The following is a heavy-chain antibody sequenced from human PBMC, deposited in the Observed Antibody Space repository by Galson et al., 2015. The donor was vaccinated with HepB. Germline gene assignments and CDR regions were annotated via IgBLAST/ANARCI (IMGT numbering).Heavy chain of an antibody. CDR3: ARDVPYYYDSSGYYYYGMDV. D-gene: IGHD3-22*01. J-gene: IGHJ6*02. Sequence: SVKVSCKASGYTFTSYYMHWVRQAPGQGLEWMGIINPSGGSTSYAQKLQGRVTMTRDTSTSTVYMELSSLRSEDTAVYYCARDVPYYYDSSGYYYYGMDVWGQGTTVTVSS. V-gene: IGHV1-46*04. CDR1: GYTFTSYY. CDR2: INPSGGST.